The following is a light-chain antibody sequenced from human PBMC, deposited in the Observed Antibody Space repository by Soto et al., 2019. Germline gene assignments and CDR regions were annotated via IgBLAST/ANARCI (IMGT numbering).Light chain of an antibody. CDR1: SSDVGGYNY. Sequence: QSVLTQPPSASGSPGQSVTISCTGPSSDVGGYNYVSWYQQHPGKAPKFLIFEVSRRPSGVPDRFSGSKSGNTASLTVSGLQADDEADYYCSSYAGSNNPVIFGGGTKVTVL. V-gene: IGLV2-8*01. J-gene: IGLJ2*01. CDR3: SSYAGSNNPVI. CDR2: EVS.